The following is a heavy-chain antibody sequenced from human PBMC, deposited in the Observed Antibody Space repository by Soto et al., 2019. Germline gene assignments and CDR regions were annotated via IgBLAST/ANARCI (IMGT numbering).Heavy chain of an antibody. CDR3: ASQNILTGYYRSY. CDR2: ISSSSSYI. CDR1: GSTFSSYS. J-gene: IGHJ4*02. V-gene: IGHV3-21*01. D-gene: IGHD3-9*01. Sequence: PGGSLRLSCAASGSTFSSYSMNWVRQAPGKGLEWVSSISSSSSYIYYADSVKGRFTISRDNAKNSLYLQMNSLRAEDTAVYYCASQNILTGYYRSYWGQGTLVTVSS.